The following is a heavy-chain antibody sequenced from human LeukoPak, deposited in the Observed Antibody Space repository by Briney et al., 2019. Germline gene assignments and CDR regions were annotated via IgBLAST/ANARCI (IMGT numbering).Heavy chain of an antibody. Sequence: GRSLRLSCAVSGFSFSNYGMHWVRQAPGKGLEWVAHISYDGSEKDHADSVKGRFTISRDNSKNTLYLQMDSLRAEDTAIYYCAKGRPGIDPYYGMDVWGQGTTVTVSS. J-gene: IGHJ6*02. CDR1: GFSFSNYG. CDR3: AKGRPGIDPYYGMDV. CDR2: ISYDGSEK. V-gene: IGHV3-30*18. D-gene: IGHD3-10*01.